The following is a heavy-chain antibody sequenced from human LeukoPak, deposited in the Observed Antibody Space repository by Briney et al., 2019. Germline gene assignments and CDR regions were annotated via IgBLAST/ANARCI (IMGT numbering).Heavy chain of an antibody. D-gene: IGHD1-26*01. CDR2: VFPGDSDT. CDR1: GYTFTSYW. V-gene: IGHV5-51*01. CDR3: ASAALYSGSYEYYFDY. Sequence: GESLKISCKGSGYTFTSYWIAWVRQMPGKGLEWMGIVFPGDSDTRYSPSFQGQVTISADKSIRTAYLQWSSLKASDTAMYYCASAALYSGSYEYYFDYWGQGTLVTVSS. J-gene: IGHJ4*02.